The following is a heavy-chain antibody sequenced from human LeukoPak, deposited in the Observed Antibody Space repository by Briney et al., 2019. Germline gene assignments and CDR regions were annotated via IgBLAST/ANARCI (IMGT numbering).Heavy chain of an antibody. CDR2: ARNRGNGYTT. Sequence: PGGSLRFSCAASGFTFSDHYIDWVRQAPGKGLEWVGRARNRGNGYTTQYAASVKGRFTFSRDDSENTVYLQMNSLKTEDTAVYFCARIMRVDYGTYYFGYWGQGTLVTVSS. D-gene: IGHD4/OR15-4a*01. V-gene: IGHV3-72*01. CDR1: GFTFSDHY. J-gene: IGHJ4*02. CDR3: ARIMRVDYGTYYFGY.